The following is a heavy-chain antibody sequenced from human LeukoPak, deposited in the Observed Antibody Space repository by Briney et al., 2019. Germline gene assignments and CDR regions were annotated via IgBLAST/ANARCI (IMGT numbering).Heavy chain of an antibody. V-gene: IGHV3-43*02. D-gene: IGHD6-6*01. Sequence: GGSLRLSCAASGFTFDDYAMHWVRQAPGKGLEWVSLISGDGGSTYYADSVKGRFTISRDNSKNSLYLQMNSLRTEDTALYYCAKGSRIAARPSMFCWGQGTLVTVSS. CDR2: ISGDGGST. J-gene: IGHJ4*02. CDR1: GFTFDDYA. CDR3: AKGSRIAARPSMFC.